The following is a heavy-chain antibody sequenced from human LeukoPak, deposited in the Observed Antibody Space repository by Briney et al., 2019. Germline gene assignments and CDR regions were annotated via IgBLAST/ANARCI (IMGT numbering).Heavy chain of an antibody. CDR1: GFTFSSYG. V-gene: IGHV3-33*01. CDR3: AGDGYYGSGSYYPRSFFDY. D-gene: IGHD3-10*01. J-gene: IGHJ4*02. CDR2: IWYDGSNK. Sequence: GGSLRLSCAASGFTFSSYGMHWVRQAPVKGLEWVAVIWYDGSNKYYADSVKGRFTISRDNSKNTLYLQMNSLRAEDTAVYYCAGDGYYGSGSYYPRSFFDYWGQGTLVTVSS.